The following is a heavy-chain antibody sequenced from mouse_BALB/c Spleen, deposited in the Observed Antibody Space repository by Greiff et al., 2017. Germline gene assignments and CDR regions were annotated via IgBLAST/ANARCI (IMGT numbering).Heavy chain of an antibody. Sequence: EVQLVESGPGLVKPSQSLSLTCTVTGYSITSDYAWNWIRQFPGNKLEWMGYISYSGSTSYNPSLKSRISITRDTSKNQFFLQLNSVTTEDTATYYCARDGYYVGSAMDYWGQGTSVTVSS. CDR3: ARDGYYVGSAMDY. J-gene: IGHJ4*01. CDR2: ISYSGST. V-gene: IGHV3-2*02. D-gene: IGHD2-3*01. CDR1: GYSITSDYA.